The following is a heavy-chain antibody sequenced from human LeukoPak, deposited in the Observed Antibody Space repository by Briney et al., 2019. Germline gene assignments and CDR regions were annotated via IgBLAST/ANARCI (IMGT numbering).Heavy chain of an antibody. Sequence: PGGSLRLSCVTSEFTFSSYGMHWVRQAPGEGLEWVAVISYDGSHIHYADSVKGRFTISRDNSKNTLYLQMNSLRAEDTAVYYCANTAASYYYYGMDVWGQGTTVTVSS. J-gene: IGHJ6*02. CDR3: ANTAASYYYYGMDV. V-gene: IGHV3-30*18. CDR1: EFTFSSYG. CDR2: ISYDGSHI. D-gene: IGHD2-2*01.